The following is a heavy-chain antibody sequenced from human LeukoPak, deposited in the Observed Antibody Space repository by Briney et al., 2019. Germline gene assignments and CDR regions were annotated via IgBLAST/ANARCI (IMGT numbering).Heavy chain of an antibody. CDR3: AKGSAAGSPPRDY. CDR2: ISWNSGSI. J-gene: IGHJ4*02. Sequence: GGSLRLSCAASGFTFDDYAMHWVRQAPGKGLEWVSGISWNSGSIGYADSVKGRFTISRDNAKNSLYLQMNSLRAEDTALYYRAKGSAAGSPPRDYWGQGTLVTVSS. CDR1: GFTFDDYA. V-gene: IGHV3-9*01. D-gene: IGHD6-13*01.